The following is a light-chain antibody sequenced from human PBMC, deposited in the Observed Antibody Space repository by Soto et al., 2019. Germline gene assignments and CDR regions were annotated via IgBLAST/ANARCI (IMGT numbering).Light chain of an antibody. CDR2: DVT. CDR3: CSHAGGSSWV. CDR1: SGDVGAYDR. J-gene: IGLJ3*02. Sequence: QSALTQPRSVSGSPGQSVTISCTGTSGDVGAYDRVSWYQHHPTKAPKLIIYDVTNRPSGVPYRFSGSKSGNTASLTISGLQAEDEADYYCCSHAGGSSWVFGGGTKLTVL. V-gene: IGLV2-11*01.